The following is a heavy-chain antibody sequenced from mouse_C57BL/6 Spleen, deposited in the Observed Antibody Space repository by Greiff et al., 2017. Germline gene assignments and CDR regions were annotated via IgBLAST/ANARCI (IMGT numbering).Heavy chain of an antibody. D-gene: IGHD1-1*01. V-gene: IGHV14-2*01. Sequence: EVQLQQSGAELVKPGASVKLSCTASGFNIKDYYMHWVKQRTEQGLEWIGRIDPEDGDTKYAPKFQGKATITADTSSNTAYLQLSSLTSEDTAVYYCARCITTVVAPNFDVWGTGTTVTVSS. CDR3: ARCITTVVAPNFDV. CDR1: GFNIKDYY. CDR2: IDPEDGDT. J-gene: IGHJ1*03.